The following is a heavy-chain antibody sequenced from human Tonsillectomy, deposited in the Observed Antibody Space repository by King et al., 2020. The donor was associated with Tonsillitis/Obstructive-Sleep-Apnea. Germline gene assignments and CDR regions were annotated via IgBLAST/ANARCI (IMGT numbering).Heavy chain of an antibody. Sequence: DQLVQSGAEVKKPGASVKVSCKASGYTFTGYYMHWVRQAPGQGLEWMGWINPNSGGTNYAQKFQGSVTMTRDTSISTAYMERSRLRSDDTAVYYCAREGWNDVDAFDIWGQGTMVTVSS. CDR3: AREGWNDVDAFDI. CDR2: INPNSGGT. J-gene: IGHJ3*02. CDR1: GYTFTGYY. V-gene: IGHV1-2*02. D-gene: IGHD1-1*01.